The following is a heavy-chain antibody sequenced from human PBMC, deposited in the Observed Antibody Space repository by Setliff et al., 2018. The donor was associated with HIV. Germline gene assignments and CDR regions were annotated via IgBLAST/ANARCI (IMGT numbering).Heavy chain of an antibody. V-gene: IGHV1-69*05. Sequence: GASVKVSCKASGGTFSSYGVSWVRQAPGQGLQWMGGIIPIFGSTDYAQRFQGRVNITTDEPATTVYMELSSLRSDDTAVYYCARGRRSDYYDSNGYLYYYFDLWGRGTLVTVSS. CDR2: IIPIFGST. D-gene: IGHD3-22*01. CDR1: GGTFSSYG. CDR3: ARGRRSDYYDSNGYLYYYFDL. J-gene: IGHJ2*01.